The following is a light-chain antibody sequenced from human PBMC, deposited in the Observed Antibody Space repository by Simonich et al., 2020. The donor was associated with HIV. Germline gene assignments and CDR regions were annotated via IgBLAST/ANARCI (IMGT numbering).Light chain of an antibody. CDR3: QSYDSSLSAVV. J-gene: IGLJ2*01. CDR1: SSDVGGYNY. Sequence: QSALTQPASVSGSPGQSITISCTGTSSDVGGYNYVSWYQQHPGKAPKLMIYDVNKRPSGVSNRFSGSKSGNTASLTISGLQAEDEADYYCQSYDSSLSAVVFGGGTKLTVL. CDR2: DVN. V-gene: IGLV2-14*01.